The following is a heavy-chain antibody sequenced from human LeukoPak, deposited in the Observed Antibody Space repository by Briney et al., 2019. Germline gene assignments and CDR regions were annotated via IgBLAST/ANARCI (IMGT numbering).Heavy chain of an antibody. CDR2: ISHSGNT. V-gene: IGHV4-59*01. CDR3: AREGRPPRAGTNDFDY. D-gene: IGHD2-8*01. CDR1: GDSINKYF. Sequence: SETLSLTCTVSGDSINKYFWSWLRQSPGKGLEWIGYISHSGNTNYHPSLKSRVTISLDKSNNQFSLRLSSVTAADTAVYYCAREGRPPRAGTNDFDYWGQGTLVTVSS. J-gene: IGHJ4*02.